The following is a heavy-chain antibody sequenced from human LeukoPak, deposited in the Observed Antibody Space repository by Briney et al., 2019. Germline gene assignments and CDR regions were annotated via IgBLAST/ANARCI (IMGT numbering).Heavy chain of an antibody. CDR2: ISSSSSYI. D-gene: IGHD4-17*01. CDR3: AREQNYGDYGGGAFDI. J-gene: IGHJ3*02. CDR1: GFTFSSYE. Sequence: PRGSLRLSCAASGFTFSSYEMNWVRQAPGKGLEWVSSISSSSSYIYYADSVKGRFTIPRDNAKNSLYLQMNSLRAEDTAVYYCAREQNYGDYGGGAFDIWGQGTMVTVSS. V-gene: IGHV3-21*01.